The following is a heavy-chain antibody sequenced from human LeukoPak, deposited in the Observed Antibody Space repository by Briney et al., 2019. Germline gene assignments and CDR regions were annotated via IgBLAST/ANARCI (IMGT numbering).Heavy chain of an antibody. CDR3: ARDYSNYWFDP. V-gene: IGHV1-8*02. J-gene: IGHJ5*02. CDR2: MNPNSGNT. D-gene: IGHD4-11*01. Sequence: ASVKVSCKASGYTFTTYYIHWVRQATGQGLEWMGWMNPNSGNTGYAQKFQGRVTMTRNTSISTAYMELSSLRSEDTAVYYCARDYSNYWFDPWGQGTLVTVSS. CDR1: GYTFTTYY.